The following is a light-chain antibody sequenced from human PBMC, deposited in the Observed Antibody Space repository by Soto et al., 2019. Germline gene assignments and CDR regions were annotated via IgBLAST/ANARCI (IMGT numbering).Light chain of an antibody. CDR1: QTISRW. Sequence: DIKLTQTPSTVSASVGDAVTITCRASQTISRWLAWYQQKPGRAPKLLIYDASTLESGVPSRFSGSGSETEFTLTISRLQPDDFATYFCHSRAFGQGTLLEI. J-gene: IGKJ5*01. CDR3: HSRA. CDR2: DAS. V-gene: IGKV1-5*01.